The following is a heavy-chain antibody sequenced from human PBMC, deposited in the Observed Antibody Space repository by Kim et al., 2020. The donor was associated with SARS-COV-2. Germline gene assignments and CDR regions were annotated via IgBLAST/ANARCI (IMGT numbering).Heavy chain of an antibody. J-gene: IGHJ3*02. D-gene: IGHD3-10*01. V-gene: IGHV5-51*01. Sequence: GESLKISCKGSGYSFTSYWIGWVRQMPGKGLEWMGIIYPGDSDTRYSPSFQGQVPISADKSISTAYLQWSSLKASDTAMYYCARIAGYGSGSYYAPGATAGDAFDIWGQGTMVTVTS. CDR3: ARIAGYGSGSYYAPGATAGDAFDI. CDR1: GYSFTSYW. CDR2: IYPGDSDT.